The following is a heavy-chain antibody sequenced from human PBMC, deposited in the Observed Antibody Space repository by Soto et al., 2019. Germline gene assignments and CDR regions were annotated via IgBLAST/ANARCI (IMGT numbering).Heavy chain of an antibody. CDR1: GGSISSGDYY. Sequence: PSETLSLTCTVSGGSISSGDYYWSWIRQPPGKGLEWIGYIYYSGSTYYNPSLKSRVTISVDTSKNQFSLKLSSVTAADTAVYYCAREKVTAPNNWFDPWGQGTLVTVS. J-gene: IGHJ5*02. D-gene: IGHD2-21*02. CDR3: AREKVTAPNNWFDP. V-gene: IGHV4-30-4*01. CDR2: IYYSGST.